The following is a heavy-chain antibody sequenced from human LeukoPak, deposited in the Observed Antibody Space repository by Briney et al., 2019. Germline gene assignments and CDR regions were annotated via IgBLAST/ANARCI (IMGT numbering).Heavy chain of an antibody. D-gene: IGHD2-15*01. J-gene: IGHJ4*02. V-gene: IGHV4-38-2*01. CDR3: ARVVVVVAATHIDY. CDR2: IYHSGST. Sequence: KASETLSLTCAVSGYSISSGYYWGWIRQPPGKGLEWIGSIYHSGSTYYNPSLKSRVTISVDTSKNQFSLKLSSVTAADTAVYYCARVVVVVAATHIDYWGQGTLVTVSS. CDR1: GYSISSGYY.